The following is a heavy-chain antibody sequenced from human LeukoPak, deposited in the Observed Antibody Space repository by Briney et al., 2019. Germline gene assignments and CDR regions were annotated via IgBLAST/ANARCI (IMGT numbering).Heavy chain of an antibody. V-gene: IGHV4-59*12. CDR2: IYYSGST. J-gene: IGHJ4*02. Sequence: PSETLSPTCTVSGGSISSYYWSWIRQPPGKGLEWIGYIYYSGSTNYNPSLKSRVTISVDTSKNQFSLKLSSVTAADTAVYYCARPLYYDSSGYIYWGQGTLVTVSS. CDR1: GGSISSYY. CDR3: ARPLYYDSSGYIY. D-gene: IGHD3-22*01.